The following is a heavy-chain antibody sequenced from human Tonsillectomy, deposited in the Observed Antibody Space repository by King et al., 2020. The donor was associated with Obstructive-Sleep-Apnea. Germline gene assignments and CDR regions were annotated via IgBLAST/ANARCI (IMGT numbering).Heavy chain of an antibody. V-gene: IGHV3-15*01. CDR2: IKSKTDGGTT. J-gene: IGHJ4*02. CDR1: GFTFSNAW. D-gene: IGHD6-19*01. Sequence: VHLVESGGGLVKPGGSLRLSCAASGFTFSNAWMSWVRQAPGKGLEWVGRIKSKTDGGTTDYAAPVKGRFTISIDDSKNTLYLQMNSLKTEDTAVYYCTTSIAVAVNFDYWGQGTLVTVSS. CDR3: TTSIAVAVNFDY.